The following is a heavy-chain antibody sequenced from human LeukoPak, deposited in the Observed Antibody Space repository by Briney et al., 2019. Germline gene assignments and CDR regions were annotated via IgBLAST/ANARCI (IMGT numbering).Heavy chain of an antibody. D-gene: IGHD3-22*01. Sequence: SETLSLTCAVYGGSFSGYYWSWIRQPPGKGLEWIGEINHSGSTNYKPSLKSRVTISVDTSKNQFSLKLSSVTAADTAVYYCARGSYDSSGYYYPYYYYYGMDVWGQGTTVTVSS. CDR2: INHSGST. J-gene: IGHJ6*02. CDR1: GGSFSGYY. CDR3: ARGSYDSSGYYYPYYYYYGMDV. V-gene: IGHV4-34*01.